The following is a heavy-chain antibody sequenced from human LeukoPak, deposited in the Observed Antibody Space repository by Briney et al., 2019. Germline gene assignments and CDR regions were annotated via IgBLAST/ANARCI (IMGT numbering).Heavy chain of an antibody. CDR2: IKSKTDGGTT. Sequence: GGSLRLSCAASGFTYSNAWMSWVRQAPGKGLEWAGRIKSKTDGGTTDYAAPVKGRFTISRDDSKNTLYLQMNSLKTEDTAVHYCIVTGNFDYWGQGTLVTVSS. CDR3: IVTGNFDY. V-gene: IGHV3-15*01. D-gene: IGHD1-14*01. CDR1: GFTYSNAW. J-gene: IGHJ4*02.